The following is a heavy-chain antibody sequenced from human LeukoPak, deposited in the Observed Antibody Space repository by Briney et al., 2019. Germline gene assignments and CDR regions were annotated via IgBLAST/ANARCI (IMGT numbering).Heavy chain of an antibody. CDR2: INPNSGGT. V-gene: IGHV1-2*02. CDR3: ARESDSSSYDP. Sequence: ASVKVSCKASGYTFTSYDINWVRQATGQGLEWMGWINPNSGGTNYAQKFQGRVTMTRDTSISTAYMELSRLRSDDTAVYYCARESDSSSYDPWGQGTLVTVSS. J-gene: IGHJ5*02. CDR1: GYTFTSYD. D-gene: IGHD6-13*01.